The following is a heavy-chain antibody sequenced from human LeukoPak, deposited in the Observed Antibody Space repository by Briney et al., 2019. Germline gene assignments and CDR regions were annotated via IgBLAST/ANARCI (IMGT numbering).Heavy chain of an antibody. CDR3: ARDYGGSSPFDY. V-gene: IGHV3-48*04. D-gene: IGHD4-23*01. J-gene: IGHJ4*02. CDR2: ISSSGSTI. Sequence: GGSLRLSCAASGFTFSSYSMNWVRQAPGKGLEGVSYISSSGSTIYYADSVKGRFTISRDNAKNSLYLQMNSLRAEDTAVYYCARDYGGSSPFDYWGQGTLVTVSS. CDR1: GFTFSSYS.